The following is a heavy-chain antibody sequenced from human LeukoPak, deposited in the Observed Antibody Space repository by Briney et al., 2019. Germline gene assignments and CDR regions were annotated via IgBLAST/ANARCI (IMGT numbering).Heavy chain of an antibody. CDR3: ARGPAAHIIPFDY. J-gene: IGHJ4*02. V-gene: IGHV3-30*04. D-gene: IGHD6-13*01. CDR1: GFTFSSYA. CDR2: ISYDGSNK. Sequence: GGSLRLSCAASGFTFSSYAMHWVRQAPGKGLEWVAVISYDGSNKYYADSVKGRFTIPRDNSKNTLYLQMNSLRAEDTAVYYCARGPAAHIIPFDYWGQGTLVTVSS.